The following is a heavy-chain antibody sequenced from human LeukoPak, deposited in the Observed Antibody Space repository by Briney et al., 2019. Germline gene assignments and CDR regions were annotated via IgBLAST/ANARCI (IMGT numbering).Heavy chain of an antibody. Sequence: PGGSLRLSCAASGFIFSNFAMGWVRQAPGKELEWVSAISGSGGSTYYADSVKGRFTISRDISKNTLFLQMNSLRAEDTAVYYCAKGGAYYYVSSGYFDYWGQGALVTVSS. CDR1: GFIFSNFA. J-gene: IGHJ4*02. CDR3: AKGGAYYYVSSGYFDY. D-gene: IGHD3-22*01. V-gene: IGHV3-23*01. CDR2: ISGSGGST.